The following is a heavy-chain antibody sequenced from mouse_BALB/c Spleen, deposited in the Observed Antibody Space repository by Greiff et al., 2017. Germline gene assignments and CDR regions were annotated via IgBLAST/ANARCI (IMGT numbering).Heavy chain of an antibody. J-gene: IGHJ3*01. D-gene: IGHD1-1*01. V-gene: IGHV7-3*02. Sequence: EVHLVESGGGLVQPGGSVRLSCATSGFTFTDYYMSWVRQHPGKALEWMGFIRNNANGYTTEYSSTVKGRFTISRDNSQSTLYLQMSTLRSEDSATYYCARDYYGSSFAFWGPGTLVTVSA. CDR2: IRNNANGYTT. CDR1: GFTFTDYY. CDR3: ARDYYGSSFAF.